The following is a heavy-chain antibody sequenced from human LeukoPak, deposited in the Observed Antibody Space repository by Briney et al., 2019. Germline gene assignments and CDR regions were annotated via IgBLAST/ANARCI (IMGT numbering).Heavy chain of an antibody. V-gene: IGHV1-8*01. CDR2: MNPNSGNT. Sequence: ASVKVSCKASGYTFTSYDINWVRQATGQGLEWMGWMNPNSGNTGYAQKFQGRVTITRNTSISTAYMELSSLRSEDTAVYYCARGTVWFGEFAYWGQGTLVTVSS. CDR1: GYTFTSYD. D-gene: IGHD3-10*01. J-gene: IGHJ4*02. CDR3: ARGTVWFGEFAY.